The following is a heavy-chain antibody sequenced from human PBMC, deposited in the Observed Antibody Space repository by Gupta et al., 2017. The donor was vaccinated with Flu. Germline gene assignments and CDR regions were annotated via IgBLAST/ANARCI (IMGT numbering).Heavy chain of an antibody. Sequence: EVQLVESGGGLVQPGRSLRLSCTASGFTFGDYAMSWFRQAPGKGLEWVTFIRTKPYGGTTEYAASVKDRFTISRDDSKSIAYLQMNTLKTEDTAVYYCTRSQVGDYGHHLPPNYWGQGTLVTVSS. CDR2: IRTKPYGGTT. CDR1: GFTFGDYA. CDR3: TRSQVGDYGHHLPPNY. V-gene: IGHV3-49*03. D-gene: IGHD4-17*01. J-gene: IGHJ4*02.